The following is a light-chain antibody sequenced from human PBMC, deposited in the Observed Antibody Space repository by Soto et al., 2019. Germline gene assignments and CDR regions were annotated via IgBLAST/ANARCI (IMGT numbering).Light chain of an antibody. CDR3: HQYGSSPST. CDR2: GTS. Sequence: EIVMTQSPATLSVSPGESVTLSCRASQSISYNLAWYQQKPGQAPRLLIYGTSSRATGIPDRFSGSGSGTDFTLTISRLEPEDFAVYYCHQYGSSPSTFGQGTKVDIK. V-gene: IGKV3-20*01. J-gene: IGKJ1*01. CDR1: QSISYN.